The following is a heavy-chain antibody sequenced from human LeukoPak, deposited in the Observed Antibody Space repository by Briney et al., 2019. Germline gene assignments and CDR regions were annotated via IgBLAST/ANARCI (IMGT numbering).Heavy chain of an antibody. J-gene: IGHJ6*03. CDR2: ISGSGGST. D-gene: IGHD1-7*01. CDR1: GFTFSGYA. V-gene: IGHV3-23*01. Sequence: GRSLRLSCAASGFTFSGYAMSWVRQAPGKRLEWVSAISGSGGSTYYADSVKGRFTISRDNSKNTLYLQMNSLRAEDTAVYYCAKRRGLELLYYYYMDVWGKGTTVTVSS. CDR3: AKRRGLELLYYYYMDV.